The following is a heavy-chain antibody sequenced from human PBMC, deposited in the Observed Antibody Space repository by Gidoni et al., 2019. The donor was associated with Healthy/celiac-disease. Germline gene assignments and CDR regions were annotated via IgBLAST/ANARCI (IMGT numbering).Heavy chain of an antibody. CDR1: GGSISSSSYY. J-gene: IGHJ5*02. CDR2: SYYSGST. V-gene: IGHV4-39*01. Sequence: QLQLQESGPGLVKPSATLSLTCTVSGGSISSSSYYWGWIRQPPGKGLEWIGSSYYSGSTYYNPSLKSRVTISVDTSKNQFSLKLSSVTAADTAVYYCARQVKGEYWFDPWGQGTLVTVSS. D-gene: IGHD3-16*01. CDR3: ARQVKGEYWFDP.